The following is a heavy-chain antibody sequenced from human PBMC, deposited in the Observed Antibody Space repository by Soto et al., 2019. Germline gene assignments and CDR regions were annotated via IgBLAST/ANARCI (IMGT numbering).Heavy chain of an antibody. J-gene: IGHJ4*02. D-gene: IGHD3-10*01. CDR3: AKQRAGYGSGSDTFYFDF. CDR2: LSGSGGTT. CDR1: GFTFSTYA. Sequence: PGGSLRLSCAASGFTFSTYAMNWVRQAPGKGLEWVSALSGSGGTTYYADSVRGRFTISRDNSKNTLFLQMSSLRAEDTALYYCAKQRAGYGSGSDTFYFDFWGQGTRVTVSS. V-gene: IGHV3-23*01.